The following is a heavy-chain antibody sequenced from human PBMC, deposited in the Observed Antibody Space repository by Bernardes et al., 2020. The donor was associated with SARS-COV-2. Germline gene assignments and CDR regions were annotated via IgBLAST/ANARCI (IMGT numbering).Heavy chain of an antibody. D-gene: IGHD3-9*01. J-gene: IGHJ6*02. CDR3: ARFGEKLRYFDWLYHYYGMDV. CDR2: ISSSSSTI. Sequence: GSLRLSCAASGFTFSSYSMNWVRQAPGKGLEWVSYISSSSSTIYYADSVKGRFTISRDNAKNSLYLQMNSLRDEDTAVYYCARFGEKLRYFDWLYHYYGMDVWGQGTTVTVSS. CDR1: GFTFSSYS. V-gene: IGHV3-48*02.